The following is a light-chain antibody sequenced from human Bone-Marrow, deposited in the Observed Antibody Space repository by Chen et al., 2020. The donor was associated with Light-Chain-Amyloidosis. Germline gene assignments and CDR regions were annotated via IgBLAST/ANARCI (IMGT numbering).Light chain of an antibody. CDR1: SSDVGGDNH. CDR3: SSYTSTNTLV. CDR2: EVT. V-gene: IGLV2-14*01. Sequence: QSALTPPASVPGCPGQSITISCTGTSSDVGGDNHVSWYQQHPDKAPKLMIYEVTNRPSWVPGRSSCSKSDNAASLTISGLQTEDEADYFCSSYTSTNTLVFGSGTRVTVL. J-gene: IGLJ1*01.